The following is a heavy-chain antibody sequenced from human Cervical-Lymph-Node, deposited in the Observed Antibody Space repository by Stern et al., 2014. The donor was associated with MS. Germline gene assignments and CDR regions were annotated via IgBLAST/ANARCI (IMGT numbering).Heavy chain of an antibody. Sequence: HVQLEESGPGLVKPSQTLSLTCTVSGGAVSSGDRYWSWIRQHPEKGLEWIGYISYSGNTHYTPSLESRVTISMDRSKNQFSLKLRSVTAADTAVYYCARVTEFLRFFYPDYWGQGSRVTVSS. CDR3: ARVTEFLRFFYPDY. V-gene: IGHV4-31*03. CDR1: GGAVSSGDRY. CDR2: ISYSGNT. D-gene: IGHD3-3*01. J-gene: IGHJ4*02.